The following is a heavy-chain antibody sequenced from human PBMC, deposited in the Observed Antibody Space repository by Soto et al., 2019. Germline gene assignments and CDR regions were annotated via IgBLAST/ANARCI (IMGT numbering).Heavy chain of an antibody. CDR1: GFTLSGYW. CDR2: ISYDGSNT. CDR3: AKDMDVLRFLEWSDGMDV. J-gene: IGHJ6*02. V-gene: IGHV3-30*18. D-gene: IGHD3-3*01. Sequence: PGGSLRLSCAASGFTLSGYWMHWVRQGPGKGPVWVARISYDGSNTDYADSVKGRSTTSRDNAKNTLYLQMNSLRAEDTAVYYCAKDMDVLRFLEWSDGMDVWGQGTTVTVSS.